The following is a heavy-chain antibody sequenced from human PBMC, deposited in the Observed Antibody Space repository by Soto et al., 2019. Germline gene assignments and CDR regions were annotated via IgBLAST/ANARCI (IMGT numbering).Heavy chain of an antibody. CDR2: IKEDGSEK. Sequence: GGSLRLSCADSGFTFSSYWMSWVRQAPGKGLEWVANIKEDGSEKNYVDSVKGQFTISRDNAKNSLYLQMNSLRAEDTAVYYCARERYYYGSGDYWGQGTLVTVSS. D-gene: IGHD3-10*01. CDR3: ARERYYYGSGDY. CDR1: GFTFSSYW. J-gene: IGHJ4*02. V-gene: IGHV3-7*01.